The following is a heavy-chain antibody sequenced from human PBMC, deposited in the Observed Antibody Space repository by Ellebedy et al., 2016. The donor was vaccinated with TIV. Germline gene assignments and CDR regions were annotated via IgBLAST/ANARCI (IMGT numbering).Heavy chain of an antibody. V-gene: IGHV3-30-3*01. CDR2: ISYDGSNK. CDR3: ARDRRVGAIPTDY. CDR1: GFTFSSYA. Sequence: GGSLRLSXAASGFTFSSYAMHWVRQAPGKGLEWVAVISYDGSNKYYADSVKGRFTISRDNSKNTLYLQMNSLRAEDTAVYYCARDRRVGAIPTDYWGQGTLVTVSS. D-gene: IGHD1-26*01. J-gene: IGHJ4*02.